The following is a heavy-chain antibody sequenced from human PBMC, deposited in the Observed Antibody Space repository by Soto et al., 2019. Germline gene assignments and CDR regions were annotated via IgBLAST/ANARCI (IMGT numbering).Heavy chain of an antibody. V-gene: IGHV4-34*01. CDR1: GGSFSGYY. Sequence: QVQLQQWGAGLLKPSETLSLTCAVYGGSFSGYYWSWIRQPPGKGLEWIGEINHSGSTNYNPSLKRRVTISVDTSKNQFSLKLSSVTAADTAVYYCARGRAVWGRSEVDVWGKGTTVTVSS. CDR3: ARGRAVWGRSEVDV. CDR2: INHSGST. J-gene: IGHJ6*04. D-gene: IGHD3-16*01.